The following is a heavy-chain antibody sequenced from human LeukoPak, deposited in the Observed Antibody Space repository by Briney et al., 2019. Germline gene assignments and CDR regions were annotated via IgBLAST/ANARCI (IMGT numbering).Heavy chain of an antibody. J-gene: IGHJ5*02. CDR2: IHERGST. D-gene: IGHD6-6*01. CDR3: ARALRPSTSWFGL. Sequence: SETLSLTCGVSGHSVSRDSFWGWIRQPPGQGLEWIGCIHERGSTFYNPSLKSRVHISIDTSTNQFSLKVHSVTAPDAAVYYCARALRPSTSWFGLWGQGNVDTVSS. CDR1: GHSVSRDSF. V-gene: IGHV4-38-2*01.